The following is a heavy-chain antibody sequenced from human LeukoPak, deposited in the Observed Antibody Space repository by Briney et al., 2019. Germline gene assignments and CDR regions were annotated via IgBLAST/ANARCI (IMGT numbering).Heavy chain of an antibody. Sequence: GGSLRLSCAASGFTFSSYAMNWVRQTPGKGLEWVSSITSSSNSIYYADSVKGRFTISRDNAKNSLYLQMNSLGAEDTAVYYCARGLRAVTHYFDYWGQGTLVTVSS. J-gene: IGHJ4*02. CDR1: GFTFSSYA. CDR2: ITSSSNSI. V-gene: IGHV3-21*04. CDR3: ARGLRAVTHYFDY. D-gene: IGHD4-17*01.